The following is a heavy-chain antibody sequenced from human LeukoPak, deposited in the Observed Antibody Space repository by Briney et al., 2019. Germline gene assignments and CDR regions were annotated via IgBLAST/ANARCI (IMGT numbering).Heavy chain of an antibody. J-gene: IGHJ4*02. D-gene: IGHD1-26*01. Sequence: SETLSLTCAVYGGSFSGYYWSWIRQPPGKGLEWIGYIYHSGTTNYSPPLKGRATLSVDTSKNQISLRLTSVTAADTAVYYCARVDSGTYYMPFDYWGQGSLVTVPS. CDR3: ARVDSGTYYMPFDY. CDR1: GGSFSGYY. V-gene: IGHV4-34*11. CDR2: IYHSGTT.